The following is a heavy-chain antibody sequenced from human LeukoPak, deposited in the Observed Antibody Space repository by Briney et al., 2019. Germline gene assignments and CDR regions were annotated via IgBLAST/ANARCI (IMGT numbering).Heavy chain of an antibody. J-gene: IGHJ4*02. D-gene: IGHD4-23*01. CDR1: GYTFTSYG. CDR2: FDPEDGET. CDR3: ATDPSIYYGGNY. Sequence: ASVKVSCKASGYTFTSYGISWVRQAPGKGLEWMGGFDPEDGETIYAQKFQGRVTMTEDTSTDTAYTELSSLRSEDTAVYYCATDPSIYYGGNYWGQGTLVTVSS. V-gene: IGHV1-24*01.